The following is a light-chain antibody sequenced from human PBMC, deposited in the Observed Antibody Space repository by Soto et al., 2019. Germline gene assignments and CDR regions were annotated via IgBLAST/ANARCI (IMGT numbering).Light chain of an antibody. CDR3: QQRSSWPT. V-gene: IGKV3-11*01. CDR1: QSVSRY. CDR2: DTS. Sequence: EIVLTQSPATLSLSPGERATLSCRASQSVSRYLAWYQQKPGQAPRLLIYDTSHRATGIPASFSGSGSGTDFTLTISSLAPEDFTVYYCQQRSSWPTFGGGTKVEIK. J-gene: IGKJ4*01.